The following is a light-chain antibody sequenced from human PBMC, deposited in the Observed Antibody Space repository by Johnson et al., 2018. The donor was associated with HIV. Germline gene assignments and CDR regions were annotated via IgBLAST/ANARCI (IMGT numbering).Light chain of an antibody. CDR1: SSNIGNNY. J-gene: IGLJ1*01. CDR2: ENN. Sequence: QAVLTQPPSVSAAPGQKVTISCSGSSSNIGNNYVSWYQQLPGTAPKLLIYENNKRPSGIPDRFSGSKSGPSATLGITGLQTGDEADYYCGTWDSSLSALYGVGTGTKVTVL. V-gene: IGLV1-51*02. CDR3: GTWDSSLSALYG.